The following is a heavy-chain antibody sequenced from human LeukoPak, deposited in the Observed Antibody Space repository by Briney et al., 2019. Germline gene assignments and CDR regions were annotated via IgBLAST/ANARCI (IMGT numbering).Heavy chain of an antibody. Sequence: SVKVSCKASGYTFTGYYMHWVRQAPGQGLEWMGWINPNSGGTNYAQKFQGRVTMTRDTSISTAYMELSRLRSDDTAVYYCAREGCSSTNCHVLGDDNWFDPWGQGTLVTVSS. J-gene: IGHJ5*02. CDR1: GYTFTGYY. V-gene: IGHV1-2*02. CDR2: INPNSGGT. CDR3: AREGCSSTNCHVLGDDNWFDP. D-gene: IGHD2-2*01.